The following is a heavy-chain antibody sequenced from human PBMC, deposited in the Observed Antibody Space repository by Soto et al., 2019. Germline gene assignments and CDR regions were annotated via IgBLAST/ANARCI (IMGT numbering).Heavy chain of an antibody. CDR1: GYTFTNYD. CDR2: MNPDSENT. D-gene: IGHD3-10*01. CDR3: TRAQFEFGSYFGLDV. Sequence: QVHLVQSGAEVKQPGASVRVSCKAAGYTFTNYDITWVRQATGQGLEWMGWMNPDSENTRSPQKFHGRVTMTVNTSPKTAYMELTIMRSEDTAVYYCTRAQFEFGSYFGLDVWGQGTTVTVSS. J-gene: IGHJ6*02. V-gene: IGHV1-8*01.